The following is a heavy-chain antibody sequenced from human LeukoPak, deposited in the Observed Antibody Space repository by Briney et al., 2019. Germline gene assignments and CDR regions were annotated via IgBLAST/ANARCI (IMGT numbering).Heavy chain of an antibody. CDR1: GFTFSSYS. Sequence: GGSLRLSCAASGFTFSSYSMNWVRQAPGKGLEWVSSISSGSSYIYYADSVKGRFTISRDNAKNSLYLQMNSLRAEDTAVYYCARRIAVAAVSEFDYWGQGTLVTVSS. CDR2: ISSGSSYI. J-gene: IGHJ4*02. CDR3: ARRIAVAAVSEFDY. D-gene: IGHD6-19*01. V-gene: IGHV3-21*01.